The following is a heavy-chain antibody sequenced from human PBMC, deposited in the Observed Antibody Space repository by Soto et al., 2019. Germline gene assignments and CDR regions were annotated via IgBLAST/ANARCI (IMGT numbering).Heavy chain of an antibody. V-gene: IGHV3-21*06. Sequence: EVHLVESGGGLVKPGGSLRLSCAVSGFTFSSCTMNWVRQAPGKGLEWVSSISPSSGHIYYADSVKGRFTISRDNAKNSLFLQMTSLRREDTAVYYCSGCSGGACHKNYGMDVWGQGTTVTVSS. CDR2: ISPSSGHI. D-gene: IGHD2-15*01. CDR1: GFTFSSCT. CDR3: SGCSGGACHKNYGMDV. J-gene: IGHJ6*02.